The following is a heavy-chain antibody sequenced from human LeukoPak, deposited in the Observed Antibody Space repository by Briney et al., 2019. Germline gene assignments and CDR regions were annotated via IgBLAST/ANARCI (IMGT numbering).Heavy chain of an antibody. J-gene: IGHJ4*02. V-gene: IGHV3-23*01. CDR3: ARKSGYSSGPGGPWDY. Sequence: PGGSLRLSCAASGFTFSSYAMPWVRQAPGKGLEWLSAISGSGGSTYYADSVKGRFTISRDNSKNTLYLQMNGLRAEDTAVYHCARKSGYSSGPGGPWDYWGQGTRVTVSS. CDR1: GFTFSSYA. CDR2: ISGSGGST. D-gene: IGHD5-18*01.